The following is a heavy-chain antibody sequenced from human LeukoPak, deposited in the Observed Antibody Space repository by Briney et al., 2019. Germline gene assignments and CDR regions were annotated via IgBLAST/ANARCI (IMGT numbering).Heavy chain of an antibody. CDR3: AKAHGSGSFLDY. V-gene: IGHV3-23*01. CDR2: ISGSGGST. J-gene: IGHJ4*02. Sequence: GGSLTLSCEASGFTFDDCALHWVRQAPGKGLEWVSAISGSGGSTYYADSVKGRFTISRDNSKNTLYLQMNSLRAEDTAVYYCAKAHGSGSFLDYWGQGTLVTVPS. CDR1: GFTFDDCA. D-gene: IGHD3-10*01.